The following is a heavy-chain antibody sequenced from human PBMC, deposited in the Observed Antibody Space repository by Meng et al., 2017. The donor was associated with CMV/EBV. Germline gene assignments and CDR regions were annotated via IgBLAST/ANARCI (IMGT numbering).Heavy chain of an antibody. CDR2: INSDGSST. CDR3: ARVANGGGVGGPLDY. J-gene: IGHJ4*02. D-gene: IGHD7-27*01. V-gene: IGHV3-74*01. Sequence: ETLSLTCAASGFTFSSYWMHWVRQAPGKGLVWVSRINSDGSSTSYADSVKGRFTISRDNAKNTLYLKMNSLRAEDTAVYYCARVANGGGVGGPLDYWGQGTLVTVSS. CDR1: GFTFSSYW.